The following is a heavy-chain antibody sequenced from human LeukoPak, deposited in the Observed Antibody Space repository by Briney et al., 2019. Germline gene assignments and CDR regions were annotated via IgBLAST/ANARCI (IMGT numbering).Heavy chain of an antibody. V-gene: IGHV3-21*01. Sequence: GGSLRLSCAASGLTFSSYSMNWVRQAPGKGLEWVSSISSSSSYIYYADSVKGRFTISRDNAKNSLYLQMNSLRAEDTAVYYCARDSPGYCSGGSCYGLDYWGQGTLVIVSS. CDR3: ARDSPGYCSGGSCYGLDY. CDR2: ISSSSSYI. J-gene: IGHJ4*02. CDR1: GLTFSSYS. D-gene: IGHD2-15*01.